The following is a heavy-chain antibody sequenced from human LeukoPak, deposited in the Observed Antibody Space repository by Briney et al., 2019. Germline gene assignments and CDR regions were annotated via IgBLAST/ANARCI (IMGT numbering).Heavy chain of an antibody. CDR3: ARDRHGNDNYSYYYDMDV. J-gene: IGHJ6*02. CDR2: IHYSGST. D-gene: IGHD1-1*01. V-gene: IGHV4-30-4*08. Sequence: SETLSLTCTVSGGSISSSSYYWGWIRQPPGKGLEWIGYIHYSGSTYYNPSLKSRLTISIDTSKNQFSLKLTSVTAADMAVYFCARDRHGNDNYSYYYDMDVWGPGTTVTVSS. CDR1: GGSISSSSYY.